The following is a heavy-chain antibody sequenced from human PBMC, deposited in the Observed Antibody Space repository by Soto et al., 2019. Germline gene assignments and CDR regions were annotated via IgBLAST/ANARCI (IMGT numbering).Heavy chain of an antibody. J-gene: IGHJ3*02. V-gene: IGHV3-23*01. CDR3: AKETYDILTGYSLYAFDI. CDR2: ISGSGGST. CDR1: GFTFSSYA. D-gene: IGHD3-9*01. Sequence: GGSLRLSCAASGFTFSSYAMSWVRQAPGKGLEWVSAISGSGGSTYYADSVKGRFTISRDNSKNMLYLQMNSLRAEDTAVYYCAKETYDILTGYSLYAFDIWGQGTMVTVSS.